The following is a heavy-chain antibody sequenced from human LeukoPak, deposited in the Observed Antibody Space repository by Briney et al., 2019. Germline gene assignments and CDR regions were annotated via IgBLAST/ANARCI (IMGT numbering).Heavy chain of an antibody. CDR3: GLSSDYYYMDV. CDR2: ISGSGGNT. D-gene: IGHD3-16*02. J-gene: IGHJ6*03. CDR1: GFTFSSYA. V-gene: IGHV3-23*01. Sequence: GGSLRLSCAASGFTFSSYAMSWVRQAPGKGLEWVSAISGSGGNTYYADSVKGRFTISRDNSKNTLYLQMNSLRAEDTAVYYCGLSSDYYYMDVWGKGTTVTVSS.